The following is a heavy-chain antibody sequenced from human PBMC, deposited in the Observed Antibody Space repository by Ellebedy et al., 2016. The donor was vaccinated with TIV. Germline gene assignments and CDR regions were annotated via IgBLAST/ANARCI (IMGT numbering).Heavy chain of an antibody. CDR2: INPNSGGT. Sequence: AASVNVSCKASGYTFTGYYMHWVRQAPGQGLEWMGWINPNSGGTNYAQKFQGWVTMTSDTSISTADMELSRLRSDDTAVYYCARQTGYSSLVFDPWGQGTLVTVSS. D-gene: IGHD6-19*01. CDR3: ARQTGYSSLVFDP. V-gene: IGHV1-2*04. J-gene: IGHJ5*02. CDR1: GYTFTGYY.